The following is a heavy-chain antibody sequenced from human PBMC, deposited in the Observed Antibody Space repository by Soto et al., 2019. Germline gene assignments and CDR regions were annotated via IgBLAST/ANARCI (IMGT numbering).Heavy chain of an antibody. CDR1: GFTFISSG. CDR2: IKPDGSET. D-gene: IGHD2-2*01. CDR3: ERDTSVGAFDI. J-gene: IGHJ3*02. V-gene: IGHV3-7*01. Sequence: PGGSXRLSCEASGFTFISSGVGLFGQAPGKGLEWVSYIKPDGSETYYVDSVRGRFTISRYNAKNSLYLQMNSLRAEDTALYYCERDTSVGAFDIRGQGTMVTVS.